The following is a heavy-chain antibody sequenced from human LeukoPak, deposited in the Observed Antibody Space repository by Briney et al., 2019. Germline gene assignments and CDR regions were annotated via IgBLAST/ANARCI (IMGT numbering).Heavy chain of an antibody. CDR2: TYYRSKWYN. D-gene: IGHD2-15*01. V-gene: IGHV6-1*01. CDR1: GDTVSTNSAA. J-gene: IGHJ2*01. Sequence: SQTLSLTCAISGDTVSTNSAAWNWIRQSPSRGLEWLGRTYYRSKWYNDFAVSVKSRITIKPDTSKHQVSLQLNSVTPEDTAVYYCARDLVFGGKTFWFFDLWGRGTLVALSS. CDR3: ARDLVFGGKTFWFFDL.